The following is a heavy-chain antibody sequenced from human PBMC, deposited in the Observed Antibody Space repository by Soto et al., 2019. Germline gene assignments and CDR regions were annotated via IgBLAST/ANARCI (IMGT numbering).Heavy chain of an antibody. Sequence: QVQLVESGGGVVQPGRSLRLSCAASGFTFSSYAMHWVRQAPGKGLEWVAVISYDGSNKNYADSVKGRFTISRDNSKNTQYLQMNSLRGEDTAVYNCARETGSPAATPYFYYWGQGTLVTVSS. V-gene: IGHV3-30-3*01. CDR3: ARETGSPAATPYFYY. J-gene: IGHJ4*02. CDR1: GFTFSSYA. D-gene: IGHD2-2*01. CDR2: ISYDGSNK.